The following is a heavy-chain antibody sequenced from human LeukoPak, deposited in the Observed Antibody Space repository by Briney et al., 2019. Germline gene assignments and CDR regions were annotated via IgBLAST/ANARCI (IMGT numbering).Heavy chain of an antibody. CDR3: ARQLYSSATV. J-gene: IGHJ6*02. D-gene: IGHD6-25*01. Sequence: SETLSLTCTVSGDSISSSNYFWGWIRQPPGKGLEWVGNIYHSWNTFYNPSLKSRVTISADTSKNQFSLKLTFVTVADTAVYYCARQLYSSATVWGQGATVIVSS. CDR2: IYHSWNT. CDR1: GDSISSSNYF. V-gene: IGHV4-39*01.